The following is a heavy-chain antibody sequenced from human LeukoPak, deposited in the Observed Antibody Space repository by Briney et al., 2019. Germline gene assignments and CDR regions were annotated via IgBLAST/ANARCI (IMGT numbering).Heavy chain of an antibody. V-gene: IGHV3-7*01. CDR1: GFTFSDYW. J-gene: IGHJ4*02. CDR2: IKQDGSEK. Sequence: PGGSLRLSCVASGFTFSDYWMSWVRQAPGKGLEWVANIKQDGSEKYYVDSVKGRFTISRDNAKNSLYLQMNSLRAEDTAVYYCAKDPRYQLPLNWWGQGTLVTVSS. CDR3: AKDPRYQLPLNW. D-gene: IGHD2-2*01.